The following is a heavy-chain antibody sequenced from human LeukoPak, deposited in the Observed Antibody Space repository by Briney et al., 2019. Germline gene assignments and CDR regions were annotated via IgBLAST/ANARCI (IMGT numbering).Heavy chain of an antibody. CDR2: IYWDDDK. J-gene: IGHJ1*01. D-gene: IGHD6-19*01. CDR1: GFSLSTSGVG. CDR3: AHQGGQWLLRKGSAEYFQH. V-gene: IGHV2-5*02. Sequence: SGPTLVKPTQTLTLTCTFSGFSLSTSGVGVGWIRQPPGKALEWLALIYWDDDKRYSPSLKSRLTITKDTSKNQVVLTMTNMDPVDTATYYCAHQGGQWLLRKGSAEYFQHWGQGTLVTVSS.